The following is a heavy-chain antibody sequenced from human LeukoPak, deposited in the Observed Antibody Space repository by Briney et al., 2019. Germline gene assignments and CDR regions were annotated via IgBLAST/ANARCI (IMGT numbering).Heavy chain of an antibody. CDR2: ISSSSSTI. Sequence: PGGSLRLSCAASGFTFSSYSMNWVRQAPGKGLEWVSYISSSSSTIYYADPVKGRFTISRDNAKNSLYLQMNSLRAEDTAVYYCARDSPYYYDSSGYTFQQWGQGTLVTVSS. CDR1: GFTFSSYS. V-gene: IGHV3-48*01. J-gene: IGHJ1*01. CDR3: ARDSPYYYDSSGYTFQQ. D-gene: IGHD3-22*01.